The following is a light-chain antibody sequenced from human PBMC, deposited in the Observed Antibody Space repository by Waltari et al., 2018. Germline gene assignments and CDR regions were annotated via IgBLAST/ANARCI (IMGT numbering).Light chain of an antibody. CDR2: DTS. CDR3: KRKGSLPAT. Sequence: EIVLTQSPGTLSLSPGERATLSCRASQAVSRFLAWYQQKPGQAPRLLIYDTSTRAPGIPEGSSGRGPGTDSILPSGGWGLEDLQVNIGKRKGSLPATFGQGTKWKSN. V-gene: IGKV3D-11*01. J-gene: IGKJ1*01. CDR1: QAVSRF.